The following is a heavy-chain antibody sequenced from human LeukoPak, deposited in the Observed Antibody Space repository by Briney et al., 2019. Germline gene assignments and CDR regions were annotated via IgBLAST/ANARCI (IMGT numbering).Heavy chain of an antibody. D-gene: IGHD3-10*01. Sequence: QAGGSLRLSCAASGFTFSSYGMHWVRQAPGKGLEWVAVISYDGSNKYYADSVKGRFTISRDNSKNTLYLQMNSLRAEDTAVYYCARDPMESLIGGSPFGELPPGFDYWGQGTLVTVSS. CDR2: ISYDGSNK. J-gene: IGHJ4*02. CDR1: GFTFSSYG. CDR3: ARDPMESLIGGSPFGELPPGFDY. V-gene: IGHV3-30*03.